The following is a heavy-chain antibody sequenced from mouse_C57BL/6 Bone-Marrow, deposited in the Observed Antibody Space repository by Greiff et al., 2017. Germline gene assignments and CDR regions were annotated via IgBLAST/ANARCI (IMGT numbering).Heavy chain of an antibody. D-gene: IGHD2-3*01. CDR3: TEEDGYYLYYFDY. V-gene: IGHV1-5*01. J-gene: IGHJ2*01. CDR2: IYPGNSDT. CDR1: GYTFTSYC. Sequence: VQLQQSGTVLARPGASVKMSCKTSGYTFTSYCMHWVKQRPGQGLEWIGAIYPGNSDTSYNQKFKGKAKLTAVTSASTAYLELSSLTNEDSAVYYCTEEDGYYLYYFDYWGQGTTLTVSS.